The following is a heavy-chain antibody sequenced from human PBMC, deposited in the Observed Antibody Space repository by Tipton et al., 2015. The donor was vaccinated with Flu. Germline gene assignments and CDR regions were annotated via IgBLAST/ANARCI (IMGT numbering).Heavy chain of an antibody. Sequence: WVRRPPGKGLEWIGNICPGSPYYNPSLRSRVTMSIARSNVQFSLRLTSVTAADTAVYFCARRTFSNYVSEPKNWFDPWGQGTLVTVSS. J-gene: IGHJ5*02. V-gene: IGHV4-38-2*01. CDR2: ICPGSP. D-gene: IGHD4-11*01. CDR3: ARRTFSNYVSEPKNWFDP.